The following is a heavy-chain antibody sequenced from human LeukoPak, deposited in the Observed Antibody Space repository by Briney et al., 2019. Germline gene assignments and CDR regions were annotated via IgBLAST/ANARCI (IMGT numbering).Heavy chain of an antibody. CDR2: INHSGST. D-gene: IGHD6-6*01. Sequence: SETLSLTCAVYGGSFSGYYWSWIRQPPEKGLEWIGEINHSGSTNYNPSLKSRVTISVDTSKNQFSLKLSSVTAADTAVYYCARGLQYSSPTAGYWGQGTLVTVSS. J-gene: IGHJ4*02. CDR3: ARGLQYSSPTAGY. V-gene: IGHV4-34*01. CDR1: GGSFSGYY.